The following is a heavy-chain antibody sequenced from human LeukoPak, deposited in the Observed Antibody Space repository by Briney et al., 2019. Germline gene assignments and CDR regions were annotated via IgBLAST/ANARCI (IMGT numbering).Heavy chain of an antibody. D-gene: IGHD6-13*01. CDR2: IYYSGST. J-gene: IGHJ4*02. CDR1: GGSISSYY. CDR3: ARGKYSSSSGY. Sequence: SETLSLTCTVSGGSISSYYWSWIRQPPGKGLGWIGYIYYSGSTNYNPSLKSRVTISVDTSKNQFSLKLSSVTAADTAVYYCARGKYSSSSGYWGQGTLVTVSS. V-gene: IGHV4-59*01.